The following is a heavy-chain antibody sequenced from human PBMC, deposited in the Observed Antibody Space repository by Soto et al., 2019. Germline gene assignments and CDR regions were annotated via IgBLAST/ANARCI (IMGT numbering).Heavy chain of an antibody. D-gene: IGHD6-13*01. CDR1: GYNFTTYG. Sequence: ASVKVSCKASGYNFTTYGISWVRQAPRQGLEWMGWISGDNVNTKSAQKIQGRITMTTDTSAGTAYMELRSLRSEDTAVYFCAREGQQQAKETCYYFYGMDVWGPGTTVTVYS. J-gene: IGHJ6*02. CDR2: ISGDNVNT. CDR3: AREGQQQAKETCYYFYGMDV. V-gene: IGHV1-18*01.